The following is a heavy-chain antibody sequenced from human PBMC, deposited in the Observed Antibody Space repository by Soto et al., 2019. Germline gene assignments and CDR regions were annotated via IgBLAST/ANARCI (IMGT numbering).Heavy chain of an antibody. CDR2: INHSSTYT. CDR3: AREPQGGSMDV. Sequence: ASVHVSCKACGFNSPNFNSHWVGQAPGHRLEWLGGINHSSTYTSYAQIFQGRVTVTRDTSSNTVYMELSSLRSEDTAVYYCAREPQGGSMDVWGQGTTVTVSS. V-gene: IGHV1-46*01. J-gene: IGHJ6*02. CDR1: GFNSPNFN. D-gene: IGHD2-15*01.